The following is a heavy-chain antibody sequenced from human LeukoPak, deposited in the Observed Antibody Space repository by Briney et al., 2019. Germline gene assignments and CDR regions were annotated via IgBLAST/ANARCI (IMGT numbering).Heavy chain of an antibody. D-gene: IGHD6-19*01. CDR2: INAGGST. J-gene: IGHJ4*02. CDR3: AKRYAGAGTSHYFDY. CDR1: GFTFSSYA. V-gene: IGHV3-23*01. Sequence: GGSLRLSCAASGFTFSSYAMSWVRQAPGKGLEWVSTINAGGSTYYADSVKGRFTISRDNSKNTQYLQMNSLRAEDTAVYYCAKRYAGAGTSHYFDYWGQETLVTVSS.